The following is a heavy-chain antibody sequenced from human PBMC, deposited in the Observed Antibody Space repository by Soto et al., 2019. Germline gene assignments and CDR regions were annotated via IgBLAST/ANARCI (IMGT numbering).Heavy chain of an antibody. CDR3: ARGPRKMVYAPDI. Sequence: TGGSLRLSCAASGFTFSDYYMSWIRQAPGKGLEWVSYISSSSSYTNYADSVKGRFTISRDNAKNSLYLQMNSLRAEDTAVYYCARGPRKMVYAPDIWGQGTMVTVSS. CDR1: GFTFSDYY. V-gene: IGHV3-11*06. CDR2: ISSSSSYT. D-gene: IGHD2-8*01. J-gene: IGHJ3*02.